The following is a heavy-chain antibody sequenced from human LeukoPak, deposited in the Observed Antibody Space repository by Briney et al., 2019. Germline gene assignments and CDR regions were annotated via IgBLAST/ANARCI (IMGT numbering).Heavy chain of an antibody. CDR3: ARDLKRLKIAVAGTRALPDY. CDR2: INTNTGNP. J-gene: IGHJ4*02. CDR1: GYTFTGYA. D-gene: IGHD6-19*01. V-gene: IGHV7-4-1*02. Sequence: ASVKVSCKASGYTFTGYAMNWVRQAPGQGLEWMGWINTNTGNPTYAQGFTGRFVFSLDTSVSTAYLQISSLKAEDTAVYYCARDLKRLKIAVAGTRALPDYWGQGTLVTVSS.